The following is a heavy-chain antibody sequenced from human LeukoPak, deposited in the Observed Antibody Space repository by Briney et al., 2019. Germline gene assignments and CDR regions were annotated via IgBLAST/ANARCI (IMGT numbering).Heavy chain of an antibody. J-gene: IGHJ4*02. D-gene: IGHD4-17*01. Sequence: GASLQISCKGSGSSFTSYWIGWVRQLPGKGLEWMGIIYPGDSDTRYSPSFQGQVTISADKSISTAYLQWSSLKASDTAMYYCARGAYGDYVDYWGQGTLVTVSS. CDR2: IYPGDSDT. CDR1: GSSFTSYW. CDR3: ARGAYGDYVDY. V-gene: IGHV5-51*01.